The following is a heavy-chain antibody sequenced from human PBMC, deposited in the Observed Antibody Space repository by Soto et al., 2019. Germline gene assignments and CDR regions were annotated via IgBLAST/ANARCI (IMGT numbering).Heavy chain of an antibody. Sequence: QITLKESGPTLVKPTQTLTLTCTYSGFSHNTVGVGVGWIRQPPGKALEWVASIYWNDDMRYNPSLKSRLTITRDTSKNQVVLIMTYMDPVDTAPYFCARAYDWNYTWGQGILVTVSS. CDR1: GFSHNTVGVG. V-gene: IGHV2-5*01. J-gene: IGHJ5*02. D-gene: IGHD1-7*01. CDR3: ARAYDWNYT. CDR2: IYWNDDM.